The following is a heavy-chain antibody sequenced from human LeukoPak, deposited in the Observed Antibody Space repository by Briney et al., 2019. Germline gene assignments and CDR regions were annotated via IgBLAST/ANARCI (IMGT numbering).Heavy chain of an antibody. CDR1: GGPFSAYY. CDR3: ARAPMEYYDYWSGYSTWYFVY. Sequence: SETLSLTCAVYGGPFSAYYWSWIRQPPGKGLEWIGEINHSGSTKYNPSLKSRLTISVDTSKNQFSLKLASVTAADTAVYYCARAPMEYYDYWSGYSTWYFVYWGQGTPVTVTS. D-gene: IGHD3-3*01. J-gene: IGHJ4*02. CDR2: INHSGST. V-gene: IGHV4-34*01.